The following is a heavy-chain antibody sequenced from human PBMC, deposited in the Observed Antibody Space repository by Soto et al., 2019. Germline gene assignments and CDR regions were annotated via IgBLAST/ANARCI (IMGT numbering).Heavy chain of an antibody. D-gene: IGHD2-2*02. J-gene: IGHJ4*02. CDR3: ATDIHATWLLNS. V-gene: IGHV3-30-3*01. CDR1: GFTFSGNT. Sequence: GGSLRLSCAASGFTFSGNTMYWVRQAPGKGLEWVALIAPDASQIYYADSVKGRFTISRDNSKNTLYLQMNSLRAEDTSLYLCATDIHATWLLNSWGQGTLVTSPQ. CDR2: IAPDASQI.